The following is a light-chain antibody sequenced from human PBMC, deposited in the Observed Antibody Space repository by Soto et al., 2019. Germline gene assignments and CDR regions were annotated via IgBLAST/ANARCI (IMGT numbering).Light chain of an antibody. CDR3: QQRSIWPLT. Sequence: EIGLTQSPATLSLSPGERATLSCRASQSISSYFAWYQQKPGQAPRLLIYDASNRATGIPARFSGSGSGTDFTLTISSLEAEDFAVYYCQQRSIWPLTFGQGTRLE. V-gene: IGKV3-11*01. J-gene: IGKJ5*01. CDR1: QSISSY. CDR2: DAS.